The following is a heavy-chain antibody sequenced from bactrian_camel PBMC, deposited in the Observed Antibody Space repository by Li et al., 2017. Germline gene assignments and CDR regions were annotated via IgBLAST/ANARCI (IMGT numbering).Heavy chain of an antibody. CDR1: ASTYYSNC. J-gene: IGHJ4*01. Sequence: VQLVESGGGSVQPGGSLRLSCVTSASTYYSNCMAWFRQAPGKEREVVATIDNHGSVSFQRSVLGRFAISRDNAVNTLYLQMDSLELEDTAEYICAADWIYGGRRGVCRRPGFGHWGQGTQVTVS. D-gene: IGHD3*01. CDR3: AADWIYGGRRGVCRRPGFGH. CDR2: IDNHGSV. V-gene: IGHV3S53*01.